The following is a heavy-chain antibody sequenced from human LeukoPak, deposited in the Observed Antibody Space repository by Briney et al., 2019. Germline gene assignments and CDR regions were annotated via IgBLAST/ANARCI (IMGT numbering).Heavy chain of an antibody. D-gene: IGHD1-26*01. CDR3: ARDPSGSYLFDY. V-gene: IGHV3-23*01. CDR2: ISVSGNT. Sequence: GGSLRLSCAASGFTLSSYAMSWVRQAPGKGLEWVSAISVSGNTYHADSVKGRFTISRDNAKNSLYLQMNSLRAEDTAVYYCARDPSGSYLFDYWGQGTLVTVSS. J-gene: IGHJ4*02. CDR1: GFTLSSYA.